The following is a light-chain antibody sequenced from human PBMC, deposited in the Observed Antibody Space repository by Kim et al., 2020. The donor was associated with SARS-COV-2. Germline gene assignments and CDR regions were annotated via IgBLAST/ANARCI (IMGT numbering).Light chain of an antibody. V-gene: IGKV3-15*01. CDR2: GAS. CDR3: QQYNKWPVT. CDR1: QSVSSN. J-gene: IGKJ2*01. Sequence: EIVLTQSPATLSVSSGERATLSCRASQSVSSNLAWFQQKPGQAPRLLIYGASSRATGFPARFSGSGSGTEFTLTISSLQSGDFAVYYCQQYNKWPVTFGQGTKLEI.